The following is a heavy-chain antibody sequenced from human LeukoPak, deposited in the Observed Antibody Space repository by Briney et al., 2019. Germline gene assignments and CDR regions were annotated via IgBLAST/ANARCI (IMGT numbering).Heavy chain of an antibody. V-gene: IGHV1-2*02. CDR1: GYTFTGYY. J-gene: IGHJ4*02. CDR3: ARDGKPWLLTSLFDY. CDR2: INPNSGGT. Sequence: GASVKVSCKASGYTFTGYYMHWVRQAPGQGLEWMGWINPNSGGTNYAQKFQGRVTMTRDTSNSTVYMELSRLRSDDTAVYYCARDGKPWLLTSLFDYWGQGTLVTVSS. D-gene: IGHD6-19*01.